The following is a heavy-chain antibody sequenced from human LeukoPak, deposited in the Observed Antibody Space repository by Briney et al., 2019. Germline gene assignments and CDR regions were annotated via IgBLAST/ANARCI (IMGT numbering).Heavy chain of an antibody. D-gene: IGHD3-16*01. J-gene: IGHJ4*02. CDR2: INDYSGNT. V-gene: IGHV4-34*01. Sequence: SETLSLTCDVFGGSFTDYFWTWIRQSPGKGLEWIGEINDYSGNTNYNPSLNSRVSISLEKSKNQFSLELRSVTAADAAVYFCARTVFRGPFDYWGQGTLVTVSS. CDR1: GGSFTDYF. CDR3: ARTVFRGPFDY.